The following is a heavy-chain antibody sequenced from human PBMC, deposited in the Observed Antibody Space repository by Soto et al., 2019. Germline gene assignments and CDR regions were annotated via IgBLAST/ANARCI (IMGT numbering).Heavy chain of an antibody. CDR2: INHSGTT. D-gene: IGHD5-18*01. J-gene: IGHJ4*02. Sequence: SETLSLTCAVYGGSFSGYYWSWIRQPPGKGLEWIGEINHSGTTNYNPSLKSRVTISVDTSKNQFSLKLSSVTAADTAVYYCAREGGTAMVKGFDYWGQGTLVTVPS. CDR3: AREGGTAMVKGFDY. CDR1: GGSFSGYY. V-gene: IGHV4-34*01.